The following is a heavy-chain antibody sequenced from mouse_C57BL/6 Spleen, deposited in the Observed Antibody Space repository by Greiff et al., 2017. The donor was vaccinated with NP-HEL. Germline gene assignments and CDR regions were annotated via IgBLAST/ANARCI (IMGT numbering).Heavy chain of an antibody. CDR1: GFTFSDFY. V-gene: IGHV7-1*01. CDR2: SRNKANDYTT. J-gene: IGHJ3*01. CDR3: ARDADGSFAY. D-gene: IGHD1-1*01. Sequence: EVKLMESGGGLVQSGRSLRLSCATSGFTFSDFYMEWVRQAPGKGLEWIAASRNKANDYTTEYSASVKGRFIVSRDTSQSILYLQMNALRAEDTAIYYCARDADGSFAYWGQGTLVTVSA.